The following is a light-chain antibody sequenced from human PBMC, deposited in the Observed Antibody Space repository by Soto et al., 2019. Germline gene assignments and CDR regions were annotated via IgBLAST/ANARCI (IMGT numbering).Light chain of an antibody. CDR1: QSITSW. V-gene: IGKV1-5*01. CDR2: DVS. Sequence: DILLTQSPSTLSASVGERVTITCRASQSITSWLAWYQQKPGKAPKLLIYDVSSLESGVPSRFSGSGSGTEFTLTIRSLKPDDFATYYCQQYDTYWTFGQGTKVDIK. J-gene: IGKJ1*01. CDR3: QQYDTYWT.